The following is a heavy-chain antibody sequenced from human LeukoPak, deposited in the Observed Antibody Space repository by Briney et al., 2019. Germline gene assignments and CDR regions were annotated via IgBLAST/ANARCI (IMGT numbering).Heavy chain of an antibody. Sequence: SETLSLTCTVSGGSISSYYWSWIRQPAGKGLEWIGRIYTSGSTNYNPSLKSRVTISVDTSKNQISLKLSSVTAADTAIYYCARPSRRGYVDGFDIWGQGTMVTVSS. V-gene: IGHV4-4*07. CDR1: GGSISSYY. CDR3: ARPSRRGYVDGFDI. D-gene: IGHD5-18*01. CDR2: IYTSGST. J-gene: IGHJ3*02.